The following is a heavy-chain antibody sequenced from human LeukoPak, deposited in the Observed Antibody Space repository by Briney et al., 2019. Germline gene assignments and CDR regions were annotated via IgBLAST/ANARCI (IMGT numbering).Heavy chain of an antibody. CDR1: GGTFSSYA. J-gene: IGHJ4*02. CDR3: ARDRGDYYFDY. D-gene: IGHD3-10*01. CDR2: IIPIFGTA. Sequence: ASVKVSYKASGGTFSSYAISWVRQAPGQGLEWMGGIIPIFGTANYAQKFQGRVTITAGESTSTAYMELSSLRSEDTAVYYCARDRGDYYFDYWGQGTPVTVSS. V-gene: IGHV1-69*01.